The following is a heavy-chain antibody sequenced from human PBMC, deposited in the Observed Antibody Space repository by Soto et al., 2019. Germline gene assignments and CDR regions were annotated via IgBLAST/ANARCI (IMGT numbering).Heavy chain of an antibody. CDR2: IYSGGST. Sequence: GGSLRLSCAASGFTVSSNYMSWVRQAPGKGLEWVSVIYSGGSTYYADSVKGRFTISRDNSKNTLYLQMNSRRAEDTAVYYCAKGYCSGGNCYNFAEYFQHWGQGTLVTVSS. CDR1: GFTVSSNY. CDR3: AKGYCSGGNCYNFAEYFQH. V-gene: IGHV3-53*01. D-gene: IGHD2-15*01. J-gene: IGHJ1*01.